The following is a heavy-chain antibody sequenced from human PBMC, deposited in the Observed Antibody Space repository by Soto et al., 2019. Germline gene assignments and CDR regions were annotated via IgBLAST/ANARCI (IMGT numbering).Heavy chain of an antibody. CDR3: AREIRYYDILTGWGGNWFDP. Sequence: PSETLSLTCTVSGGSISSYYWSWIRQPPGKGLEWIGYIYYSGSTNYNPSLKSRVTISVDTSKNQFSLKLSSVTAADTAVYYCAREIRYYDILTGWGGNWFDPWGQGTLVTVSS. J-gene: IGHJ5*02. V-gene: IGHV4-59*01. D-gene: IGHD3-9*01. CDR1: GGSISSYY. CDR2: IYYSGST.